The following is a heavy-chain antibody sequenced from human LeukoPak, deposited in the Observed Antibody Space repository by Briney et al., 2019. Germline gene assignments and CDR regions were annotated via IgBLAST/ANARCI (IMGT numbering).Heavy chain of an antibody. CDR2: IKRDGSEK. CDR1: GFTFSSAW. Sequence: GGSLRLSCAASGFTFSSAWMTWVRQPPGKGLEWVANIKRDGSEKYYVDSVKGRFTISRDNSKNSLYLQMDSLRAEDTAVYYCARISTSVAGADYWGQGTLVTVSS. CDR3: ARISTSVAGADY. V-gene: IGHV3-7*01. J-gene: IGHJ4*02. D-gene: IGHD6-19*01.